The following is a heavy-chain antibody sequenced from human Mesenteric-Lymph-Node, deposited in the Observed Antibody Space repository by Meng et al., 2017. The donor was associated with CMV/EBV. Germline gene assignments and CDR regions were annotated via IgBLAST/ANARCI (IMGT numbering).Heavy chain of an antibody. CDR3: ASLFRLIAALP. D-gene: IGHD6-6*01. CDR2: ISTSSSYI. J-gene: IGHJ5*02. CDR1: GFTFNKYS. V-gene: IGHV3-21*01. Sequence: GESLKISCAASGFTFNKYSMNWVRQAPGKGLEWVSSISTSSSYIYYADSVKGRFTISRDNAKNSLYLQMNSLRAEDTAVYYCASLFRLIAALPWGQGTLVTVSS.